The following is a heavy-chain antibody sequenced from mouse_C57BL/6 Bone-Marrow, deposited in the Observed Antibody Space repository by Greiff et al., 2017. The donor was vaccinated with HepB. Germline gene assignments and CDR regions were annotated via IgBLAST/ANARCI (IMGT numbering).Heavy chain of an antibody. CDR1: GFTFSSYA. Sequence: EVMLVESGEGLVKPGGSLKLSCAASGFTFSSYAMSWVRQTPEKRLEWVAYISSGGDYIYYADTVKGRFTISRHNARNTLYQQMSSLKSEETDMYYSTREGATTVVDYWGQGTTLTVSS. J-gene: IGHJ2*01. V-gene: IGHV5-9-1*02. D-gene: IGHD1-1*01. CDR2: ISSGGDYI. CDR3: TREGATTVVDY.